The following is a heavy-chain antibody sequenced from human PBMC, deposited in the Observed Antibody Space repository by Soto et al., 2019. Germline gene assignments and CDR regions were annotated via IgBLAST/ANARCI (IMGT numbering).Heavy chain of an antibody. Sequence: QVQLVQSGTEVKKPGSSVKVSCKASGGTFRSNAISWVRQAPGQGLEWMGVLIPIFGTTNYAQKFQGRVTITADDSASKAYMELSSMRSADTAVYYCASLHSVYYGSGYGMDVWGQGTTVTVSS. J-gene: IGHJ6*02. CDR1: GGTFRSNA. CDR2: LIPIFGTT. CDR3: ASLHSVYYGSGYGMDV. V-gene: IGHV1-69*01. D-gene: IGHD3-10*01.